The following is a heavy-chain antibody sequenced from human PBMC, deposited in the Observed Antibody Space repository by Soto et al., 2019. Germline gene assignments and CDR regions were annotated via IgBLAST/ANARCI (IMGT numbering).Heavy chain of an antibody. V-gene: IGHV3-48*01. CDR2: ILSSRCVI. CDR1: GFTFGSYS. D-gene: IGHD2-2*01. CDR3: AEDLRAPLFATAMPHNMDV. J-gene: IGHJ6*03. Sequence: EVQLVESGGGLVQPGGSLRLSCAASGFTFGSYSMNWVRQAPGKGLEWVSFILSSRCVIYYADSLKGRVAISRDNAKNSLYFQMYNLRADDSGVNCGAEDLRAPLFATAMPHNMDVLGIRTTGTVSS.